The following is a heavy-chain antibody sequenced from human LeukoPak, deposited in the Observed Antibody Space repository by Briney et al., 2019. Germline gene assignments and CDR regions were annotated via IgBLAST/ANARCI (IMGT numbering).Heavy chain of an antibody. CDR3: AKPLRGDSLLGSSPKNFDY. CDR2: ISSSSSTI. Sequence: GGSLRLSCAASGFTFSSYGMTWVRQAPGKGLEWVSYISSSSSTIYYADSVKGRFTISRDNAKNSLYLQMNSLRAEDTAVYYCAKPLRGDSLLGSSPKNFDYWGQGTLVTVSS. CDR1: GFTFSSYG. V-gene: IGHV3-48*01. J-gene: IGHJ4*02. D-gene: IGHD2-21*01.